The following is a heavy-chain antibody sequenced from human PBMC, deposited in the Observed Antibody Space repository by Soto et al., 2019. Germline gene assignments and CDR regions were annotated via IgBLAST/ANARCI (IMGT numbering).Heavy chain of an antibody. CDR2: ILFDGYNV. J-gene: IGHJ6*02. Sequence: QVQLVESGGGVVHSGRALRLCCTASGFTFSSYGMHWVRQAPGKGLEWVAVILFDGYNVYYADSVKCRFTISRDNSKKTLYLQMNSLGAEDTVVYYCARDPEYGDGTGYFYYNLDACDQGTTVTVSS. D-gene: IGHD4-17*01. CDR3: ARDPEYGDGTGYFYYNLDA. V-gene: IGHV3-33*01. CDR1: GFTFSSYG.